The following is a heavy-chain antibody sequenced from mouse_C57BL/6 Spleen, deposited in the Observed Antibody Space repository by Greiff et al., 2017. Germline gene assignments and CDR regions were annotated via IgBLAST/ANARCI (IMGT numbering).Heavy chain of an antibody. J-gene: IGHJ4*01. CDR1: GYSFTDYN. V-gene: IGHV1-39*01. Sequence: EVKLHQSGPELVKPGASVKISCKASGYSFTDYNMHWVKQSHGKSLEWIGVINPNYGTTSYNQKFKGKATLTVDQSSSTAYMQLNSLTSEDSAVYYCARSGSNWEDYALDYWGQGTSVTVSS. CDR3: ARSGSNWEDYALDY. CDR2: INPNYGTT. D-gene: IGHD4-1*01.